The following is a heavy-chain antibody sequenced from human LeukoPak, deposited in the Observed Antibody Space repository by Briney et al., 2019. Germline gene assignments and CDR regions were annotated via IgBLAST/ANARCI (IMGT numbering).Heavy chain of an antibody. CDR3: ARGLAAAILDV. CDR2: IIPIFGTA. D-gene: IGHD6-13*01. V-gene: IGHV1-69*05. Sequence: ASVKVSCKASGGTFSSYAISWVRQAAGQWLEWMGGIIPIFGTANYAQKFQGRVTITTDESTSTAYMELSSLRSEDTAVYYCARGLAAAILDVWGKGTTVTVSS. J-gene: IGHJ6*04. CDR1: GGTFSSYA.